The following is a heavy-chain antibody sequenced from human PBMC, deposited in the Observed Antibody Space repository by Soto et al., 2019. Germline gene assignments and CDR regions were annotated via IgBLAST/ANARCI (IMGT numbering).Heavy chain of an antibody. CDR1: GFSLDTRGVG. Sequence: QITLKESGPTLVKPTQTLTLTCTFSGFSLDTRGVGVGWIRQPPGKALEWLALIYWDDDKRYSPSLKSRLTLTKDTSRNQVSLTLANMDPMDSATYYCARDSSGWYGFDYWGQGKLVTVTS. CDR2: IYWDDDK. D-gene: IGHD6-19*01. CDR3: ARDSSGWYGFDY. J-gene: IGHJ4*02. V-gene: IGHV2-5*02.